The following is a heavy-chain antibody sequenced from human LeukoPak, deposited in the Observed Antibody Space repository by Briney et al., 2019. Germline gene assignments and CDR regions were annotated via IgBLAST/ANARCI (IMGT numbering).Heavy chain of an antibody. CDR3: ARIRGYCSGGSCYSGYYYYGMDV. J-gene: IGHJ6*02. CDR2: INWNGGST. V-gene: IGHV3-20*01. CDR1: GFTFGDYA. D-gene: IGHD2-15*01. Sequence: CPGGSLRLSCTASGFTFGDYAMSWFRQAPGKGLEWVSGINWNGGSTGYADSVKGRFTISRDNAKNSLYLQMNSLRAEDTALYHCARIRGYCSGGSCYSGYYYYGMDVWGQGTTVTVSS.